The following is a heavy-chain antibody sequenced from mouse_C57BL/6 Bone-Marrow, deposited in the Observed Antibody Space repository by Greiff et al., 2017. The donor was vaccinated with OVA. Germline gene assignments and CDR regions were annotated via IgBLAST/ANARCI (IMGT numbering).Heavy chain of an antibody. D-gene: IGHD2-1*01. Sequence: EVQGVESGGGLVQPGGSLKLSCAASGFTFSDYYMYWVRQTPEKRLEWVAYISNGGGSTYYPDTVKGRFTISRDNAKNTLYLQMSRLKSEDTAMYYCARQRGNRYYYAMDYWGQGTSVTVSS. CDR1: GFTFSDYY. V-gene: IGHV5-12*01. J-gene: IGHJ4*01. CDR3: ARQRGNRYYYAMDY. CDR2: ISNGGGST.